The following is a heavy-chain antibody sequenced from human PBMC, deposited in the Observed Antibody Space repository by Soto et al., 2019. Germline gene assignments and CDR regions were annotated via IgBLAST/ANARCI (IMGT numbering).Heavy chain of an antibody. V-gene: IGHV1-8*01. J-gene: IGHJ6*02. CDR3: ASTYSSSWYALYYYGIDV. Sequence: ASVKVSCKASGYTFTGYDINWVRQATGQGLEWMGWMNPNSGNTGYAQKFQGRVTMTRNTSISTAYMELSSLRSEDTAVYYCASTYSSSWYALYYYGIDVSGQGPTGTVS. D-gene: IGHD6-13*01. CDR2: MNPNSGNT. CDR1: GYTFTGYD.